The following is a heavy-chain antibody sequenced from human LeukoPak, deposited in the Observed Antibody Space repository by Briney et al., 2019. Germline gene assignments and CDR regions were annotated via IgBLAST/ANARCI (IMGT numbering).Heavy chain of an antibody. CDR3: AREDYYYYGMDV. CDR2: ISSSSSSYI. CDR1: GFTFSSYS. J-gene: IGHJ6*02. V-gene: IGHV3-21*01. Sequence: GGSLRLSCAASGFTFSSYSMNWVRQAPGKGLEWVSSISSSSSSYIYYADSVKGRFTISRDNAKNSLYLQMNSLRAEDTAVYYCAREDYYYYGMDVWGQGTTVTVSS.